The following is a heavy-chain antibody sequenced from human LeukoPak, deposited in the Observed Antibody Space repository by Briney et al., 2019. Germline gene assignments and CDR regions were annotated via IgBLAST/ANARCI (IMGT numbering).Heavy chain of an antibody. Sequence: ASVKVSCKASGYTFTGYYMHWVRQAPGQGLEWMGWINPNSGGTNYAQKFQGRVTMTRGTSISTAYMELSRLRSDDTAVYYCAVWEGWYNWFDPWGQGTLVTVSS. V-gene: IGHV1-2*02. CDR2: INPNSGGT. CDR3: AVWEGWYNWFDP. J-gene: IGHJ5*02. CDR1: GYTFTGYY. D-gene: IGHD1-26*01.